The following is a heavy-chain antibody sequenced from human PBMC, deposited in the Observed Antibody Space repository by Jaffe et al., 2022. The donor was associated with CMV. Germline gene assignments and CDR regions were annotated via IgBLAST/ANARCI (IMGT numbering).Heavy chain of an antibody. Sequence: QVQLQQWGAGLLKPSETLSLTCAVYGGSFSGYYWSWIRQPPGKGLEWIGEINHSGSTNYNPSLKSRVTISVDTSKNQFSLKLSSVTAADTAVYYCARGGPIAARVYFDYWGQGTLVTVSS. V-gene: IGHV4-34*01. CDR3: ARGGPIAARVYFDY. CDR2: INHSGST. CDR1: GGSFSGYY. D-gene: IGHD6-6*01. J-gene: IGHJ4*02.